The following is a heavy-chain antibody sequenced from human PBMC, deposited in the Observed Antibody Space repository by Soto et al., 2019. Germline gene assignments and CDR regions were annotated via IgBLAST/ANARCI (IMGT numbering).Heavy chain of an antibody. CDR2: IYYSGST. CDR3: ERAPRRYTMNL. D-gene: IGHD3-22*01. Sequence: PSETLSLTCTVSGGSISSGGYYWSWIRQHPGKGLEWIGYIYYSGSTYYNPSLKSRVTISVDTSKNQFSLKPSSVTAADTAVYYCERAPRRYTMNLWGQGTMVTVSS. CDR1: GGSISSGGYY. V-gene: IGHV4-31*03. J-gene: IGHJ5*02.